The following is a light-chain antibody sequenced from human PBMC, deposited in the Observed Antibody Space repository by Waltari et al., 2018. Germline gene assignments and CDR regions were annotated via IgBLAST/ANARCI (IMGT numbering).Light chain of an antibody. J-gene: IGKJ1*01. CDR1: QSVSSN. Sequence: EIVMTQSPATLSVSPGERATLPCRASQSVSSNLAWYQQQPGQAPRLLIYGASTRATGIPARFSGSGSGTEFTLTISSLQSEDFAVYYCQQYNNWWTFGQGTKVEIK. V-gene: IGKV3-15*01. CDR3: QQYNNWWT. CDR2: GAS.